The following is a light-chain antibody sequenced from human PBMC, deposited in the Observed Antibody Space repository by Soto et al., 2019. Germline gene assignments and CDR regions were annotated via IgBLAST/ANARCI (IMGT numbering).Light chain of an antibody. V-gene: IGLV2-14*01. J-gene: IGLJ1*01. CDR3: SSYTSSTTLV. Sequence: SVLTQPASVSGSPGQSITISCTGTSSGVGGYNYVSWYQQHPGKAPKLMIYEVSNRPSGISNRFSGSKSGYTASLTISGLQAEDEADYYCSSYTSSTTLVFGTGTKVTLL. CDR1: SSGVGGYNY. CDR2: EVS.